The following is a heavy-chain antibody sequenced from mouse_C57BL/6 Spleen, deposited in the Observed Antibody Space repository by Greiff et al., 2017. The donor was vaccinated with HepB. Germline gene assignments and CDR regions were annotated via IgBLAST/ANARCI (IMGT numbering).Heavy chain of an antibody. V-gene: IGHV1-80*01. Sequence: VQLQQPGAELVKPGASVKISCKASGYAFSSYWMNWVKQRPGKGLEWIGQIYPGDGDTNYNGKFKGKATLTADKSSSTAYMQLSSLTSEDSAVYFCARGEDGSSYFDYWGQGTTLTVSS. D-gene: IGHD1-1*01. CDR1: GYAFSSYW. CDR2: IYPGDGDT. CDR3: ARGEDGSSYFDY. J-gene: IGHJ2*01.